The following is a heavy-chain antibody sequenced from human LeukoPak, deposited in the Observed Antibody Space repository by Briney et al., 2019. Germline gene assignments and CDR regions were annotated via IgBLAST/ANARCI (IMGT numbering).Heavy chain of an antibody. J-gene: IGHJ4*02. CDR2: ISGDGGTT. CDR1: GFTFGDHV. D-gene: IGHD2-2*01. CDR3: AKDIYCRVAGCYASYDN. Sequence: PGGSLRLSCAASGFTFGDHVMHWVRQAPGKGLEWVSLISGDGGTTYYSDSVKGRFTISRDNSKNSLYPYMNSLTTEDTALYYCAKDIYCRVAGCYASYDNWGQGALVTVSS. V-gene: IGHV3-43*02.